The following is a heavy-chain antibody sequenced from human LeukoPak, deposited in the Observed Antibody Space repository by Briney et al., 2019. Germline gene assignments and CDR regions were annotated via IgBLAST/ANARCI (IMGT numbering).Heavy chain of an antibody. V-gene: IGHV1-2*02. D-gene: IGHD1-26*01. CDR3: ARDAVGGTSGDY. CDR1: GYTXTGYY. Sequence: ASLKVSCKASGYTXTGYYMHWVRQAPGEGLEWMGWINPNSGDTNYAQKFQGRVTMTRDTSISTAYMELSRLRSDDTAAYYCARDAVGGTSGDYWGQGTLVTVSS. CDR2: INPNSGDT. J-gene: IGHJ4*02.